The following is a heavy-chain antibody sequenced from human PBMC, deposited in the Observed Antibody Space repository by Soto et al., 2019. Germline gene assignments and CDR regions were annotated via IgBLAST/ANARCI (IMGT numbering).Heavy chain of an antibody. V-gene: IGHV3-21*01. CDR1: GFTFSSYS. CDR2: ISSSSSYI. Sequence: GGSLRLSCAASGFTFSSYSMDWVRQAPGKGLEWVSSISSSSSYIYYADSVKGRFTISRDNAKNSLYLQMNSLRAEDTAVYYCARVEWELLPFDYWGQGTLVTVSS. J-gene: IGHJ4*02. D-gene: IGHD1-26*01. CDR3: ARVEWELLPFDY.